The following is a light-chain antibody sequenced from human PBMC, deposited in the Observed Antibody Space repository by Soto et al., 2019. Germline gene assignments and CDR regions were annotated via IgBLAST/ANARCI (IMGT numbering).Light chain of an antibody. J-gene: IGKJ4*01. CDR1: QSIGSY. V-gene: IGKV3-11*02. Sequence: EIVLTQSPATLSLSPGERATLSCRASQSIGSYLAWYQQKPGQAPRLLIYDASNRATGIPARFSGSGSGRDFTLAVNSLAPEHFAVYYCQQRSNWPLTFGGGTKVDIK. CDR2: DAS. CDR3: QQRSNWPLT.